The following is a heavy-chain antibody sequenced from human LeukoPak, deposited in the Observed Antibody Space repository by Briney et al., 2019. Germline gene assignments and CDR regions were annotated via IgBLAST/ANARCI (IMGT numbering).Heavy chain of an antibody. CDR3: ARGEVQYCSGGSCYSLGFYYYYYGMDV. Sequence: PGGSLRLSCAASGFTFSSYAMHWVRKAPGKGLEWVAVISYDGSNKYYADSVKGRFTISRDNSKKTLYLQMNSLRAEDTAVYYCARGEVQYCSGGSCYSLGFYYYYYGMDVWGQGTTVTVSS. CDR1: GFTFSSYA. J-gene: IGHJ6*02. D-gene: IGHD2-15*01. CDR2: ISYDGSNK. V-gene: IGHV3-30-3*01.